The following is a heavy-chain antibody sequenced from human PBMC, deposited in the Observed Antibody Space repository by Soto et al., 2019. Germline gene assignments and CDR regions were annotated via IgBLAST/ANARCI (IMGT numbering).Heavy chain of an antibody. V-gene: IGHV3-23*01. CDR3: EKVRHYPRDYFHQ. D-gene: IGHD4-17*01. J-gene: IGHJ4*02. Sequence: GGSLRLSCAASGFTFSSSAISWVRQAPCKGLEWVSAVSANGQGIYYADSVRGRFTISRDNSKNTVFLHMDSLSAEDTAVYYCEKVRHYPRDYFHQGGQGTPATVSS. CDR2: VSANGQGI. CDR1: GFTFSSSA.